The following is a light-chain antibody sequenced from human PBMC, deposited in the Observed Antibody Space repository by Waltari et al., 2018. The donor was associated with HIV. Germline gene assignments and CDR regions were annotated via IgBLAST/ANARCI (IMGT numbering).Light chain of an antibody. CDR2: SHN. CDR1: SSNIGSNT. CDR3: AAWDDSLSGLVV. Sequence: QSVLTQPPSASGTPGQRVTISCSGRSSNIGSNTVNWYQQLPGTAPRLLIYSHNQRPSGVPDRFSGSKSGTSASLAISGLQSEDEADYYCAAWDDSLSGLVVFGGGTKLTVL. V-gene: IGLV1-44*01. J-gene: IGLJ2*01.